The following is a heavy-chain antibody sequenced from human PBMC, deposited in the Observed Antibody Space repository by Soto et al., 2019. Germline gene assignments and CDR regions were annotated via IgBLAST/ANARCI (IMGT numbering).Heavy chain of an antibody. CDR2: ISAYNGNT. D-gene: IGHD2-15*01. V-gene: IGHV1-18*01. CDR1: GYTFTSYG. CDR3: ARLYCSGGSCYSGGYYYYYYMDG. J-gene: IGHJ6*03. Sequence: ASVKVSCKASGYTFTSYGISWVRQAPGQGLEWMGWISAYNGNTNYAQKLQGRVTMTTDTSTSTAYMELRSLRSDDTAVYYCARLYCSGGSCYSGGYYYYYYMDGWGKGTTVTVSS.